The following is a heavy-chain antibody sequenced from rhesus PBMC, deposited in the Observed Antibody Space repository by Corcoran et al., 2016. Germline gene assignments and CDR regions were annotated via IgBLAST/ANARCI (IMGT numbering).Heavy chain of an antibody. D-gene: IGHD6-31*01. Sequence: QVQLQESGPGLVKPSETLSLTCAVSGGSFSGYYWGWIRQPPGKGLEWIGDNSGSIGTTDYNPSLKSRVTISTDTSKNQVSLKVSSVTAADTAVYYCAREVPAAADAFDYWGQGVLVTVSS. V-gene: IGHV4-165*01. J-gene: IGHJ4*01. CDR1: GGSFSGYY. CDR3: AREVPAAADAFDY. CDR2: NSGSIGTT.